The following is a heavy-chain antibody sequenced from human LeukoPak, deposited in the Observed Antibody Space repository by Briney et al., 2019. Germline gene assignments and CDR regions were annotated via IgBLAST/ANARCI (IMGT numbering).Heavy chain of an antibody. J-gene: IGHJ4*02. CDR2: ISSSSSHT. CDR3: ARDLGGYQAY. Sequence: GGSLRLSCAASGFTFSDYYMTWIRQSPGKGLEWVSYISSSSSHTHYADSVKGRFTISRDNAKNSLYLQMSSLRAEDTAVYYCARDLGGYQAYWGQGTLVTVSS. CDR1: GFTFSDYY. V-gene: IGHV3-11*06. D-gene: IGHD3-22*01.